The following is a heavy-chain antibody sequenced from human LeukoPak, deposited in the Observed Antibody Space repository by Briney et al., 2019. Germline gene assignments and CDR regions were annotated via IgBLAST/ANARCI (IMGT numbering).Heavy chain of an antibody. CDR1: GFTFSSYS. J-gene: IGHJ4*02. CDR3: ARGYCSGGSCYSSGFDY. V-gene: IGHV3-21*01. Sequence: PGRSLRLSCAASGFTFSSYSMNWVRQAPGKGLEWVSSISSSSSYIYYADSVKGRFTISRDNAKNSLYLQMNSLRAEDTAVYYCARGYCSGGSCYSSGFDYWGQGTLVTVSS. D-gene: IGHD2-15*01. CDR2: ISSSSSYI.